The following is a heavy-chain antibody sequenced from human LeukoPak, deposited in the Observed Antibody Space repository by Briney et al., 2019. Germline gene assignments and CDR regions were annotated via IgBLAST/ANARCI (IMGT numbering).Heavy chain of an antibody. Sequence: PGVSLRLSCVASGFIDSSNYMSWVRHAPGKGLEWVSIIYSGSSTYYADSVKGRFTNCRDNSKNTVFLQMNSLRVEDTAVYYCARGPTRGYVDYWGQGTLVTVSS. D-gene: IGHD4-17*01. CDR3: ARGPTRGYVDY. CDR1: GFIDSSNY. J-gene: IGHJ4*02. V-gene: IGHV3-53*01. CDR2: IYSGSST.